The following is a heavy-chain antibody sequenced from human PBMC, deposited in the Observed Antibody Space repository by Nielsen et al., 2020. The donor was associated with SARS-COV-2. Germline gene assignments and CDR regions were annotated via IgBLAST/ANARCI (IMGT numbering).Heavy chain of an antibody. D-gene: IGHD2-2*01. CDR1: GFTFSSYG. J-gene: IGHJ5*02. Sequence: GESLKISCAASGFTFSSYGIHWVRQAPGKGLEWVAVASSDGSKKYYADSVKGRFTISRDDSKNTMYLDMSSLRTEDTAVYYCATARYCSRTSCSAGTDMFDPWGQGTQVIVSS. CDR2: ASSDGSKK. CDR3: ATARYCSRTSCSAGTDMFDP. V-gene: IGHV3-33*05.